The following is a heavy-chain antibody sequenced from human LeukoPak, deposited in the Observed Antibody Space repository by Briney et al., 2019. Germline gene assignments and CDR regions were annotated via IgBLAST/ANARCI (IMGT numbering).Heavy chain of an antibody. CDR1: GFTFSGSA. CDR3: ARGPSHYGDYGLDY. D-gene: IGHD4-17*01. V-gene: IGHV3-48*01. CDR2: ISSSSSTI. Sequence: GGSLRLSWAASGFTFSGSALHWFRQARGKGLEWVSYISSSSSTIYYAESVKGRFTISRDNAKNSLYLQMNSLRAEDTAVYYCARGPSHYGDYGLDYWGQGTLVTVSS. J-gene: IGHJ4*02.